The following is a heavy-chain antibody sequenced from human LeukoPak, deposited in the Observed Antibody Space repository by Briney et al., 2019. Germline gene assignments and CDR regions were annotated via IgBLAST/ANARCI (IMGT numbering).Heavy chain of an antibody. J-gene: IGHJ4*02. D-gene: IGHD6-19*01. V-gene: IGHV4-39*01. CDR3: ARRNVGYRSGQLDY. CDR1: GGSIRSNSYY. CDR2: IYYSGST. Sequence: SETLSLTCTVSGGSIRSNSYYWGWIRQPPGKGLEWIGSIYYSGSTYYNPSLKSRVTISVDTSKNQFSLKLSSVTAADTAVYYCARRNVGYRSGQLDYWGQGTLVTVSS.